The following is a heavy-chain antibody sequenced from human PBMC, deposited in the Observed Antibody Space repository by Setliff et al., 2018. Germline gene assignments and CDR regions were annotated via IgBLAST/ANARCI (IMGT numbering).Heavy chain of an antibody. J-gene: IGHJ5*02. CDR1: GVSVASHY. CDR3: ARGSTGIYDP. Sequence: PSETLSLTCTVSGVSVASHYWSWIRQAPGTGLEWIVYVHDNGETNQNPSLKSRVTISVDTSKNQFSLKMTSVTAADTAIYYCARGSTGIYDPWGQGILVTVSS. CDR2: VHDNGET. V-gene: IGHV4-59*02. D-gene: IGHD1-1*01.